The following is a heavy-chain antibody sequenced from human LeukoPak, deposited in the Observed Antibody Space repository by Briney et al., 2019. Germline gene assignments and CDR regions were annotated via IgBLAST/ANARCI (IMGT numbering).Heavy chain of an antibody. V-gene: IGHV3-48*03. Sequence: GGSLRLSCAASGCTFSSYEMNWVRQAPGKGLEWVSYISSGGTIYYADSVRGRFTISRDNTKNSLYLQLNSLRAEDTAVYCCARSPHGSRHSYLPVVDYWGQGALVTISS. D-gene: IGHD5-24*01. CDR2: ISSGGTI. J-gene: IGHJ4*02. CDR1: GCTFSSYE. CDR3: ARSPHGSRHSYLPVVDY.